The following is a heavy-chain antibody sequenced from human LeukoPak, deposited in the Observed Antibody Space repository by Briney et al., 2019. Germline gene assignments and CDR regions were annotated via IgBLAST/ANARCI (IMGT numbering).Heavy chain of an antibody. CDR1: GLSFSSQA. Sequence: GGSLRLSCAASGLSFSSQAMTWVRQAPGKGLEWVSAMSGSGDHIYYADSVKGRFTISRDNSRDTLYLQMNRPRAEDTAIYYCAKVPGDHIGSGRSGYWGQGTLVTVSS. CDR3: AKVPGDHIGSGRSGY. V-gene: IGHV3-23*01. D-gene: IGHD3-10*01. CDR2: MSGSGDHI. J-gene: IGHJ4*02.